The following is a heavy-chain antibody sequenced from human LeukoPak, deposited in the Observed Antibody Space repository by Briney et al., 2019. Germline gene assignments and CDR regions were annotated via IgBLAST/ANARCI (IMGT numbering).Heavy chain of an antibody. V-gene: IGHV4-4*07. CDR3: ARLPGGDSSSVVAFDI. CDR2: IYTSGST. J-gene: IGHJ3*02. Sequence: SETLSLTSAVSGGSISTYYWSWIRQPAGTGLEWIGRIYTSGSTNYNPSLKSRVTMSVDSSNNQFSLNLRSVTAADTAVYYCARLPGGDSSSVVAFDIWGQGTMVTVSS. CDR1: GGSISTYY. D-gene: IGHD2-21*02.